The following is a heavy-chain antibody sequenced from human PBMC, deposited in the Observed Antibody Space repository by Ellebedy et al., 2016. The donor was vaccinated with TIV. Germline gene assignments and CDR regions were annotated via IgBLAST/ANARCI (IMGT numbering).Heavy chain of an antibody. CDR1: GYTFSSYD. V-gene: IGHV1-8*01. Sequence: AASVKVSCKASGYTFSSYDFIWVRQATGQGLEWMGWMNPASGNTGYVQKFRGRVTMTCSSSMNTAYMELNNRRSEDTAVYYCARAIRNQLLSDYWGQGTLVTVSS. D-gene: IGHD2-2*01. J-gene: IGHJ4*02. CDR2: MNPASGNT. CDR3: ARAIRNQLLSDY.